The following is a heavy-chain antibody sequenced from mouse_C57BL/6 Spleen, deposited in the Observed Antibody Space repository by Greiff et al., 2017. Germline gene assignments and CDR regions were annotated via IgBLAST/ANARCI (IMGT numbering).Heavy chain of an antibody. CDR2: ISYSGST. CDR3: ARAVSQRGYFDV. Sequence: VQLKESGPGMVKPSQSLSLTCTVTGYSITSGYDWHWIRHFPGNKLEWMGYISYSGSTNYNPSLKSRISITHDTSKNHFFLKLNSVTTEDTATYYWARAVSQRGYFDVWGKGTTVTVSS. V-gene: IGHV3-1*01. CDR1: GYSITSGYD. J-gene: IGHJ1*03.